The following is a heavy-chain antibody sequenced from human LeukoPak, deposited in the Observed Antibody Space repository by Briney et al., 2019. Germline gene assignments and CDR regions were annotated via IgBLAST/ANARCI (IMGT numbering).Heavy chain of an antibody. V-gene: IGHV4-59*01. D-gene: IGHD2-2*01. CDR2: IYYSGST. CDR3: ASKVYCSSTSCYGEH. J-gene: IGHJ1*01. CDR1: GGSISSYC. Sequence: SETLSLTCTVSGGSISSYCWSWIRQPPGKGLEWIGYIYYSGSTNYNPSLKSRVTISVDTSKNQFSLKLSSVTAADTAVYYCASKVYCSSTSCYGEHWGQGTLVTVSS.